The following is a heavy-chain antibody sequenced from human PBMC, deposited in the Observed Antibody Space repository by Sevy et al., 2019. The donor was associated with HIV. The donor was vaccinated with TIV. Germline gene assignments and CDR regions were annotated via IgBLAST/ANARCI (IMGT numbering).Heavy chain of an antibody. D-gene: IGHD4-17*01. CDR1: GYTLTELS. CDR2: FDTEDGET. Sequence: DTVKVSCKVSGYTLTELSMHWVRQAPRKGLEWMGSFDTEDGETLYAQKFQGRVTMTEDTSTDTAYMELSFLRSEDTAVHYCATNTDYGDSDYWGQGTLVLVSS. J-gene: IGHJ4*02. V-gene: IGHV1-24*01. CDR3: ATNTDYGDSDY.